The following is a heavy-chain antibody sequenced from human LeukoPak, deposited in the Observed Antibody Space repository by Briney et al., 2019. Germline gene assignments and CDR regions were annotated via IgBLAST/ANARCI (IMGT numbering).Heavy chain of an antibody. D-gene: IGHD4-11*01. CDR3: ARDQYTSNWYVHH. V-gene: IGHV3-53*01. Sequence: GGSLIHSCAASGFNVSSNYMSWVRQAPGKGLEWVSLISSVGRKYYADYVKGRFTISRDNSKNPLYLQMYSLRAEDTAVYYCARDQYTSNWYVHHWGQGTLVNVSS. CDR2: ISSVGRK. CDR1: GFNVSSNY. J-gene: IGHJ1*01.